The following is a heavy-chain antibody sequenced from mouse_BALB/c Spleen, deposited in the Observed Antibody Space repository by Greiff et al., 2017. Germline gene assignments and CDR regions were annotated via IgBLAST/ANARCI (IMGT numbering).Heavy chain of an antibody. CDR3: AGARATGGFAY. V-gene: IGHV5-2*01. CDR2: INSDGGST. J-gene: IGHJ3*01. D-gene: IGHD3-1*01. Sequence: EVQLQESGGGLVQPGESLKLSCESNEYEFPSHDMSWVRKTPEKRLELVAAINSDGGSTYYPDTMERRFIISRVNTKKTLYLQMSSLRSEDTALYYCAGARATGGFAYWGQGTLVTVSA. CDR1: EYEFPSHD.